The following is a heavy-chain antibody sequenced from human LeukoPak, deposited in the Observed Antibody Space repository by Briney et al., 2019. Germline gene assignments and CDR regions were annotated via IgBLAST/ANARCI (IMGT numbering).Heavy chain of an antibody. CDR1: GDSISSYY. V-gene: IGHV4-59*01. CDR2: IYHSGST. CDR3: ATGYSSTWYYFDY. J-gene: IGHJ4*02. Sequence: SETLSLTCTVSGDSISSYYWSWIRQPPGKGLEWIGYIYHSGSTNYNPSLKSRVTISADTSKEQFSLKLASVTAADTAVYYCATGYSSTWYYFDYWGQGTLVTVSS. D-gene: IGHD6-13*01.